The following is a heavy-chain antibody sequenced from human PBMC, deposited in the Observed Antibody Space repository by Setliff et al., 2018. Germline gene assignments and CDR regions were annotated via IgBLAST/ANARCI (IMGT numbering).Heavy chain of an antibody. CDR3: AREPGTYMGNDGFDV. D-gene: IGHD1-7*01. Sequence: SVKVSCKTSEGTFSSSSINWVRQAPGLGLEWMGVIVPVLNTVNYAPNFQGRVTITADDSTTTVHMELSSLTSADTAVYFCAREPGTYMGNDGFDVWGQGTVVTVSS. J-gene: IGHJ3*01. V-gene: IGHV1-69*13. CDR1: EGTFSSSS. CDR2: IVPVLNTV.